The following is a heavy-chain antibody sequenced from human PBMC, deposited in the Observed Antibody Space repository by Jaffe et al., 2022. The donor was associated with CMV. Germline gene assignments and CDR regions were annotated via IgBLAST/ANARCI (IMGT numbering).Heavy chain of an antibody. CDR2: FDPEDGET. CDR1: GYTLTELS. D-gene: IGHD3-9*01. CDR3: ATVQPQGGILTGYPPGGFDY. J-gene: IGHJ4*02. Sequence: QVQLVQSGAEVKKPGASVKVSCKVSGYTLTELSMHWVRQAPGKGLEWMGGFDPEDGETIYAQKFQGRVTMTEDTSTDTAYMELSSLRSEDTAVYYCATVQPQGGILTGYPPGGFDYWGQGTLVTVSS. V-gene: IGHV1-24*01.